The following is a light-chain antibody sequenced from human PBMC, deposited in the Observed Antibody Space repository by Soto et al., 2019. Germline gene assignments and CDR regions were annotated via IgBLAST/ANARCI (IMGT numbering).Light chain of an antibody. J-gene: IGLJ1*01. V-gene: IGLV1-40*01. CDR3: QSYDSRLSGSGV. CDR2: GNS. Sequence: QSVLTQPPSVSGAPGQRVTISCTGSSSNIGTGYDVHWYQQLPGTAPKLLIYGNSNRPSGVPDRFSGSKSGTSASLAITGLQAEDEAEYYCQSYDSRLSGSGVFGTGTKVTVL. CDR1: SSNIGTGYD.